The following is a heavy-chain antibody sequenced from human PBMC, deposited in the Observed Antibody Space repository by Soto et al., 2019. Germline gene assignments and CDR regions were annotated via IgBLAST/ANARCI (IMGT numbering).Heavy chain of an antibody. CDR2: IKQDGSEK. D-gene: IGHD2-2*01. J-gene: IGHJ6*03. Sequence: GGSLRLSCAASGFTFSSSWMSWVRQAPGKGLEWVANIKQDGSEKYYVDSVKGRFTISRDNAKNSLYLHMNRLRAEDTAVDYCGRDPEYQLLFPPSYYSYRDVWGKGTTVTVS. CDR3: GRDPEYQLLFPPSYYSYRDV. CDR1: GFTFSSSW. V-gene: IGHV3-7*01.